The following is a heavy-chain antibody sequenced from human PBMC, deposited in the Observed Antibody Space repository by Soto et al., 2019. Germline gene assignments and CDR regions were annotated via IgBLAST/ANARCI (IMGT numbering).Heavy chain of an antibody. CDR1: GFTFTTYW. J-gene: IGHJ5*02. Sequence: GGSLRLSCVGSGFTFTTYWMSWVRQAPRKGLEWVANIRRDGGAQYYVDSVKGRFTISRDNAKNSVYLQMDSLRVEDTAVYYCVRGGHGSGSYLGSSWGQGILVTVSS. CDR3: VRGGHGSGSYLGSS. D-gene: IGHD3-10*01. V-gene: IGHV3-7*03. CDR2: IRRDGGAQ.